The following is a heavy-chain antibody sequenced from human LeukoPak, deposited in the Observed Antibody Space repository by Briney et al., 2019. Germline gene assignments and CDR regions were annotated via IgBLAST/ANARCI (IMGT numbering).Heavy chain of an antibody. CDR3: ARTSIAARRANAFDI. V-gene: IGHV4-30-2*01. CDR1: GGSISSGGYS. J-gene: IGHJ3*02. Sequence: SQTLSLTCAVSGGSISSGGYSWSWIRRPPGKGLEWIGYIYHSGSTYYNPSLKSRVTISVDRSKNQFSLTLSSVTAADTAVYYCARTSIAARRANAFDIWGQGTMVTVSS. CDR2: IYHSGST. D-gene: IGHD6-6*01.